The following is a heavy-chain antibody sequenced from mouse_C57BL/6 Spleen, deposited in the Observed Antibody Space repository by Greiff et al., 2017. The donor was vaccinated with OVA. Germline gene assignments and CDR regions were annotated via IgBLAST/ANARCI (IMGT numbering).Heavy chain of an antibody. Sequence: EVKLQESGGGLVQPGGSLKLSCAASGFTFSDYYMYWVRQTPEKRLEWVAYISNGGGSTYYPDTVKGRFTISRDNAKNTLYLQMSRLKSEDTAMYYCASQAHYYGTVSWSFDVWGTGTTVTVSS. D-gene: IGHD1-1*01. CDR3: ASQAHYYGTVSWSFDV. V-gene: IGHV5-12*01. CDR1: GFTFSDYY. J-gene: IGHJ1*03. CDR2: ISNGGGST.